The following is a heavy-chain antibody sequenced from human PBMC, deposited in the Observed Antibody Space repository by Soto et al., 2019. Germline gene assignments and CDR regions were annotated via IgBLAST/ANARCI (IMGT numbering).Heavy chain of an antibody. D-gene: IGHD1-1*01. J-gene: IGHJ4*02. Sequence: EVQLLESGGGLVQPGGSVRLSCAVSGFSFSTYGVTWVRQAPGKGLEWVSGVSGGSGSTHYADSVKGRFTITGDNSKNTVYLQMNSLRVEDTAVYYCAKWNGYGDYWGQGTLVTVSS. CDR3: AKWNGYGDY. CDR1: GFSFSTYG. V-gene: IGHV3-23*01. CDR2: VSGGSGST.